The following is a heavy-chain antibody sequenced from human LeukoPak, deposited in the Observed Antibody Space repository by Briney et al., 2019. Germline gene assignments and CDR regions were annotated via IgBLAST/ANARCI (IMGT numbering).Heavy chain of an antibody. V-gene: IGHV4-61*01. J-gene: IGHJ4*02. D-gene: IGHD5-18*01. CDR2: IYYSGST. Sequence: SETLSLTCTVSGGSVSSGSYYWSWIRQPPGKGLEWIGYIYYSGSTNYNPSLKSRVTISVDTSKNQFSLKLSSVTAADTAVYYCASVDTATAIDYWGQGTLVTVSS. CDR3: ASVDTATAIDY. CDR1: GGSVSSGSYY.